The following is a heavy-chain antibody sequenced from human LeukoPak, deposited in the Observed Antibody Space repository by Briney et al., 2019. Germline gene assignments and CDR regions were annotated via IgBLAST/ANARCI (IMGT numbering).Heavy chain of an antibody. D-gene: IGHD3-22*01. CDR2: IYNSGST. Sequence: PSETLSLTCTVSGGSVSSDTYYWSWIRQPPGKGLELIGYIYNSGSTKYNPSLKSRVTISVDRSKNQFSLKLSSVTAADTAVYYCARDEYYDSSGYYVRPYWGQGTLVTVSS. V-gene: IGHV4-61*01. J-gene: IGHJ4*02. CDR1: GGSVSSDTYY. CDR3: ARDEYYDSSGYYVRPY.